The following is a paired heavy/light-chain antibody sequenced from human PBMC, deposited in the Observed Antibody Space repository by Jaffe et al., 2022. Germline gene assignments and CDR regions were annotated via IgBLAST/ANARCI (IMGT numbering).Light chain of an antibody. CDR2: GAS. Sequence: EIVLTQSPGTLSLSPGERATLSCRASQSVSSSYLAWYQQKPGQAPRLLIYGASSRATGIPDRFSGSGSGTDFTLTISRLEPEDFAVYYCQQRYTFGQGTKLEIK. CDR3: QQRYT. V-gene: IGKV3-20*01. CDR1: QSVSSSY. J-gene: IGKJ2*01.
Heavy chain of an antibody. CDR1: GFTFSSYA. CDR2: ISGSGGST. CDR3: AKDLKTYYYGSGSYYNESYFDY. V-gene: IGHV3-23*01. J-gene: IGHJ4*02. D-gene: IGHD3-10*01. Sequence: EVQLLESGGGLVQPGGSLRLSCAASGFTFSSYAMSWVRQAPGKGLEWVSAISGSGGSTYYADSVKGRFTISRDNSKNTLYLQMNSLRAEDTAVYYCAKDLKTYYYGSGSYYNESYFDYWGQGTLVTVSS.